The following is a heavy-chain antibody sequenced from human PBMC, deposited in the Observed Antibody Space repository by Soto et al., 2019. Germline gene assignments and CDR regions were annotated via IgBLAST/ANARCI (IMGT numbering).Heavy chain of an antibody. D-gene: IGHD3-22*01. Sequence: GGSLRLSCAASGFIFSSYGMHWVRQAPGKGLEWVAVISYDGSYKEYADSAKGRFTISRDNSKNTLFLQMNFLRAEDTAVYYCAKDPKYYYDSRSRFDYWGQGNMVTVSS. J-gene: IGHJ4*02. CDR3: AKDPKYYYDSRSRFDY. V-gene: IGHV3-30*18. CDR1: GFIFSSYG. CDR2: ISYDGSYK.